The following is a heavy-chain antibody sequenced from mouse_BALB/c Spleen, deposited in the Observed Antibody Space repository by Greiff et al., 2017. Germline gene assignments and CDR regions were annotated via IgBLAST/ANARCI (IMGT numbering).Heavy chain of an antibody. CDR2: ISSGGSYT. J-gene: IGHJ1*01. CDR1: GFTFSSYG. CDR3: ARHVHYYGSSYWYFDV. Sequence: EVHLVESGGDLVKPGGSLKLSCAASGFTFSSYGMSWVRQTPDKRLEWVATISSGGSYTYYPDSVKGRFTISRDNAKNTLYLQMSSLKSEDTAMYYCARHVHYYGSSYWYFDVWGAGTTVTVSS. D-gene: IGHD1-1*01. V-gene: IGHV5-6*01.